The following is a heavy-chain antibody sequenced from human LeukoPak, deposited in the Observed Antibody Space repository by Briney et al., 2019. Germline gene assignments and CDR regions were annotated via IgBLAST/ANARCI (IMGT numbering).Heavy chain of an antibody. D-gene: IGHD6-19*01. CDR3: ARDRAIEAAVAGTEDY. J-gene: IGHJ4*02. Sequence: PSETLSLTCTVSGGSISSSSYYWGWIRQPPGKGLEWIGSIYYSGSTYYNPSLKSRVTISVDTSKNQFSLKLSSVTAADTAVYYCARDRAIEAAVAGTEDYWGQGTLVTVSS. CDR2: IYYSGST. CDR1: GGSISSSSYY. V-gene: IGHV4-39*07.